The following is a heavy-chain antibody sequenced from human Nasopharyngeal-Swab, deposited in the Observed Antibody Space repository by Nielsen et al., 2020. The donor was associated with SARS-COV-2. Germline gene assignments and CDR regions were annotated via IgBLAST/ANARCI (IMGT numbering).Heavy chain of an antibody. CDR3: ARYSSGLKDYYYMDV. D-gene: IGHD3-22*01. V-gene: IGHV3-33*01. J-gene: IGHJ6*03. CDR1: GFTFSSYG. CDR2: IWYDGSHK. Sequence: GGSLRLSCAASGFTFSSYGMHWVRQAPGKGLEWVAVIWYDGSHKYYADSVKGRFTISRDNSKNTLYLQMNSLRPEDTAVYYCARYSSGLKDYYYMDVWGKGTTVTVSS.